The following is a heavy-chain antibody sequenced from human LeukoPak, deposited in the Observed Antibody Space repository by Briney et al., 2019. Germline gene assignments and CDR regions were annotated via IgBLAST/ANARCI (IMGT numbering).Heavy chain of an antibody. CDR2: INPSGGST. Sequence: GASVKVSCKASGYTFTSYGSSWVRQAPGQGLEWLGMINPSGGSTSYAQKFQGRVTMTRDMSTSTVYMELSSLRSEDTAVYYCARERVSVISLDYWGQGTLVTVSS. V-gene: IGHV1-46*01. CDR1: GYTFTSYG. D-gene: IGHD3-22*01. CDR3: ARERVSVISLDY. J-gene: IGHJ4*02.